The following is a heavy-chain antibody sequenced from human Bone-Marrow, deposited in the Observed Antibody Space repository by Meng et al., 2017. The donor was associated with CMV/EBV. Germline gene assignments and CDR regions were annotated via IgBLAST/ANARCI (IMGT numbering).Heavy chain of an antibody. Sequence: GESLKISCAASGFTFSSYSMNWVRQAPGKGLEWVTVMSYDGNYKYYADSVKGRFTISRDISNNTLYLQMNSLRTEDTAVYYCAIHGYYDSSGYGGYFDYWGQGTLVTVSS. CDR3: AIHGYYDSSGYGGYFDY. J-gene: IGHJ4*02. CDR1: GFTFSSYS. V-gene: IGHV3-30*03. D-gene: IGHD3-22*01. CDR2: MSYDGNYK.